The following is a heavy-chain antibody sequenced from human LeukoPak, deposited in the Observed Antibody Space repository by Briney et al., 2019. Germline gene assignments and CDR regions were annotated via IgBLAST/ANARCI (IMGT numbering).Heavy chain of an antibody. V-gene: IGHV1-69*04. J-gene: IGHJ6*02. CDR3: ARDTGYYYYYGMDV. CDR2: IIPILGIA. Sequence: SVKVSCKASGGTFSSYAISWVRQAPGQGLEWMGRIIPILGIANYAQKFQGRVTITADKSTSTAYMELSSLRSEDTAVYYCARDTGYYYYYGMDVWGQGTTVTVSS. CDR1: GGTFSSYA.